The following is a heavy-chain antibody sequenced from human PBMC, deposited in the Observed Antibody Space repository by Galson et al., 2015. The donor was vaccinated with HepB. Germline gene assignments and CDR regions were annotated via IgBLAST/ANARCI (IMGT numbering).Heavy chain of an antibody. CDR3: ASPIVAHSGWYFDL. J-gene: IGHJ2*01. CDR2: INSGDSSI. Sequence: SLRLSCAASGFTFSDYYMSWIRQAPGKGLEWVSYINSGDSSIYYADSVKGRFTISRDNAKNSLYLQMNSLRAEDTAVYYCASPIVAHSGWYFDLWGRGTLVTVSS. V-gene: IGHV3-11*01. CDR1: GFTFSDYY. D-gene: IGHD2-15*01.